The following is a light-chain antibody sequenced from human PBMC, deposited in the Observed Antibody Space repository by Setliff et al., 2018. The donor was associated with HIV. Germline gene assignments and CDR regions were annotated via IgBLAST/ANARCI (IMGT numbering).Light chain of an antibody. Sequence: QSALAQPASVSGSPGQSITISCTGTSSDVGSYNLVSWYQQRPGKAPKLIMYEVTKWPSGISDRFSGSKSGNTASLTISGLQADDEADYYCCSYGSSDTFVFGTGTKVTGL. V-gene: IGLV2-23*02. CDR2: EVT. CDR1: SSDVGSYNL. CDR3: CSYGSSDTFV. J-gene: IGLJ1*01.